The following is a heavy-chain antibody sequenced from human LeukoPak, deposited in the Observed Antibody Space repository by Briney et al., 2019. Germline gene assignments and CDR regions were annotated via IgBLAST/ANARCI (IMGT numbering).Heavy chain of an antibody. Sequence: GGSLRLSCAASGLTFSSYAMSWVRQAPGKGLQWVSVISGSGDSTYYADSVKGRFTISRDNSKNTLYLQMNRLRAEDTAVYYCAKGGAVSSKSITMIRGTRRYYYYMDVWGKGTTVTIFS. CDR2: ISGSGDST. D-gene: IGHD3-10*01. CDR3: AKGGAVSSKSITMIRGTRRYYYYMDV. J-gene: IGHJ6*03. CDR1: GLTFSSYA. V-gene: IGHV3-23*01.